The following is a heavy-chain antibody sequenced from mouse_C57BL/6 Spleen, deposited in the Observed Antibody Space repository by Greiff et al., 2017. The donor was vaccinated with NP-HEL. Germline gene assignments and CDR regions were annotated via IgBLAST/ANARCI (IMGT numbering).Heavy chain of an antibody. J-gene: IGHJ3*01. Sequence: QVQLQQPGAELVMPGASVKLSCKASGYTFTSYWMHWVKQRPGQGLEWIGEIDPSDSYTNYNQKFKGKSTLTVDKSSSTDYMQLSSLTSEDSAVYYCASGGGGSSPPGFAYWGQGTLVTVSA. CDR3: ASGGGGSSPPGFAY. V-gene: IGHV1-69*01. D-gene: IGHD1-1*01. CDR1: GYTFTSYW. CDR2: IDPSDSYT.